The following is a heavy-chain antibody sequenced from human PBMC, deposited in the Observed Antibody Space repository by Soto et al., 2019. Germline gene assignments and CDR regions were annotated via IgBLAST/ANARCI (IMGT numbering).Heavy chain of an antibody. D-gene: IGHD3-9*01. J-gene: IGHJ6*02. Sequence: QVQLVQSGAEVKKPGSSVKVSCKASGGTFSSYTISWVRQAPGQGLEWMGRIIPILGIANYAQKFQGRVTLTAETSTSTASTELSSLRSEATAVYYCARDMGDAYYDILTGYANYGMDVWGQGTTVTVSS. CDR3: ARDMGDAYYDILTGYANYGMDV. CDR1: GGTFSSYT. CDR2: IIPILGIA. V-gene: IGHV1-69*08.